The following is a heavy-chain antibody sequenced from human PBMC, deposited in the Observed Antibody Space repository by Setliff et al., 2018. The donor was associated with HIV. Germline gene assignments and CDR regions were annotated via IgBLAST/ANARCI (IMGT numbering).Heavy chain of an antibody. CDR2: VSGSGAAT. Sequence: SLRLSCTVSGFTLSSYAMTWVRQAPGKGLEWVSTVSGSGAATYYADSVKGRFTISRDNSKNTLYLQVNGLRAEDTAVYYCAKGETSAYFEYFQNWGQGTLVTVSS. J-gene: IGHJ1*01. V-gene: IGHV3-23*01. D-gene: IGHD3-22*01. CDR3: AKGETSAYFEYFQN. CDR1: GFTLSSYA.